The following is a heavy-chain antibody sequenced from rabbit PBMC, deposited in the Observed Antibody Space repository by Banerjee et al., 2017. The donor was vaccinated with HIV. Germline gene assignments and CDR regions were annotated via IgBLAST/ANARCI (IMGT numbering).Heavy chain of an antibody. CDR2: IWTVSGST. J-gene: IGHJ3*01. CDR3: VRDNVMLVVAGLDL. V-gene: IGHV1S40*01. Sequence: QSLEESGGGLVQPEGSLTLTCTASGFSFSSGYYICWVRQAPGKGLEWIACIWTVSGSTWYASWAKGRFTISKTSSTTVTLQMTSLTAADTATYFCVRDNVMLVVAGLDLWGQGTLVTVS. CDR1: GFSFSSGYY. D-gene: IGHD4-2*01.